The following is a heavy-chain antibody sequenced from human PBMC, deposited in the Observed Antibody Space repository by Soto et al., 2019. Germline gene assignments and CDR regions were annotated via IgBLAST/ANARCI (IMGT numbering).Heavy chain of an antibody. Sequence: EVQLLESGGGLVQPGGSVRLSCAASGFTFSRYAMSWVRQAPGKGLEWVSSSSGSGGSTYYADSVKGRFTIPRDNSKYTLYLQRNSLGAEDTAVYYCVRWQRYCSGGSCFHHYFDYWGQVPLVTASS. J-gene: IGHJ4*02. V-gene: IGHV3-23*01. CDR2: SSGSGGST. D-gene: IGHD2-15*01. CDR3: VRWQRYCSGGSCFHHYFDY. CDR1: GFTFSRYA.